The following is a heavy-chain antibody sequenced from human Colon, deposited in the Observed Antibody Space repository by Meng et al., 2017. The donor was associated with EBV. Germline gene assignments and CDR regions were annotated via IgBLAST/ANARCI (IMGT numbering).Heavy chain of an antibody. CDR1: GGSISTRDW. V-gene: IGHV4-4*02. J-gene: IGHJ4*02. D-gene: IGHD2-2*01. Sequence: QVPLQESGPGLVEPSGTLSHTCAVAGGSISTRDWWSWVRQPPGKGLEWIGEIYRGGGTTYNPSFKSRVTISVDTSNNHFSLKLSYVTAADTAVYYCARVRVIPAAVGFDYWGQGTLVTVFS. CDR2: IYRGGGT. CDR3: ARVRVIPAAVGFDY.